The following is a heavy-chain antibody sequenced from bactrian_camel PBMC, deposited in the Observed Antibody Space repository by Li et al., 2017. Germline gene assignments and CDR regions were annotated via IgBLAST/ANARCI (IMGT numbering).Heavy chain of an antibody. V-gene: IGHV3S55*01. J-gene: IGHJ6*01. D-gene: IGHD6*01. CDR1: GFTSNCCG. CDR2: ISSDGLP. Sequence: QLVESGGGSVQAGESLRLSCTAPGFTSNCCGVDWYREAPGKEREWVSSISSDGLPSYADSVQGRFTISSDKDQETVYLQMNNLKPEDTAMYYCAASGSRYSHGCTDFVYWGQGTQVTVS. CDR3: AASGSRYSHGCTDFVY.